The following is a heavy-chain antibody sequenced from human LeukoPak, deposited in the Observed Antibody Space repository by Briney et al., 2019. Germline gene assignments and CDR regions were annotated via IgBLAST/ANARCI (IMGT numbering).Heavy chain of an antibody. D-gene: IGHD5-24*01. CDR2: IIPNVATT. CDR1: GGTFSSYA. V-gene: IGHV1-69*05. CDR3: AREGATIHAGLHY. Sequence: GASVKVSCKASGGTFSSYAFSWVRQAPGQGLEWMGGIIPNVATTNYAQKFQGRVAINTDESTSTVYMELNSLRLEDTAVYYCAREGATIHAGLHYWGQGTLVIVSS. J-gene: IGHJ4*02.